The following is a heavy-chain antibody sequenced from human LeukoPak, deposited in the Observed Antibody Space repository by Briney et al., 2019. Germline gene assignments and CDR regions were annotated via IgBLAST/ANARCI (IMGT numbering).Heavy chain of an antibody. J-gene: IGHJ4*02. V-gene: IGHV4-4*02. CDR1: GGSISSGTW. D-gene: IGHD6-19*01. CDR2: IYHSGST. CDR3: ARFGIAVADTREDY. Sequence: PSGTVSLTCAVSGGSISSGTWWSWVRQPPGKGLEWIGEIYHSGSTNYNPSLKSRVTMSLDKSKNQFSLKLTSVTAADTAVYYCARFGIAVADTREDYWGQGTLVTVSS.